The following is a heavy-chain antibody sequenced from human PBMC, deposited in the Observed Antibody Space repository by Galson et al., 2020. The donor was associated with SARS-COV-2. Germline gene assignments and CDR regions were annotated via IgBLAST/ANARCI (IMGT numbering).Heavy chain of an antibody. J-gene: IGHJ4*02. D-gene: IGHD6-6*01. CDR3: AHRRVAAPYYFDY. Sequence: SGPTLVKPTETLTLTCTVSGFSLSNARMGVSWIRQPPGKALEWLAHIFSNDEKSYSTSLKSRLTITKDTSKNQVVLTMTNMDPVDTATYYCAHRRVAAPYYFDYWGQGTLVTVSS. V-gene: IGHV2-26*01. CDR1: GFSLSNARMG. CDR2: IFSNDEK.